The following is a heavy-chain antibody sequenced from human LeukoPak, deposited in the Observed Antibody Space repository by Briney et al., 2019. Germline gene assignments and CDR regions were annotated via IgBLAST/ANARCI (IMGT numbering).Heavy chain of an antibody. D-gene: IGHD3-9*01. CDR3: TRGAGYDWFPIGEVWNYYDIDV. CDR1: GGSISRGGYF. V-gene: IGHV4-31*03. CDR2: IYYSGST. J-gene: IGHJ6*02. Sequence: SETLSLTCTVSGGSISRGGYFWSWIRQYPGKGLEWIGYIYYSGSTYYNASLKSRVTISVDTSKNQFSLKLSSVAVADAAVYYCTRGAGYDWFPIGEVWNYYDIDVCVRGHTATV.